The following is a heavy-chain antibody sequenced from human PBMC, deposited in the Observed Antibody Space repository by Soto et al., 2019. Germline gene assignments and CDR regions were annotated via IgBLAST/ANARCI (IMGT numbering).Heavy chain of an antibody. V-gene: IGHV1-18*01. J-gene: IGHJ5*02. CDR2: ISAYDGKT. CDR3: ARDPHEFWTSYWFDP. CDR1: GYTFNNYG. D-gene: IGHD3-3*01. Sequence: ASVKVSCKTSGYTFNNYGINWVRQAPGQGLELMGWISAYDGKTTYAEKFQGRVTLTIDTSTSTAYMELRSLRSDDTAIYYCARDPHEFWTSYWFDPWGQGTPVTVS.